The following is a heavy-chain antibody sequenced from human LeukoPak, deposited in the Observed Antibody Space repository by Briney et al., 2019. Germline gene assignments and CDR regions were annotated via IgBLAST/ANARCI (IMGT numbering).Heavy chain of an antibody. J-gene: IGHJ3*02. V-gene: IGHV4-59*01. D-gene: IGHD3-10*01. Sequence: SETLSLTCAVYGGSISSYYWSWIRQPPGKGLEWIGYIYYSGSTNYNPSLKSRVTISVDTSKNQFSLKLSSVTAADTAVYYCARGPLWFGDASYAFDIWGQGTMVTVSS. CDR2: IYYSGST. CDR1: GGSISSYY. CDR3: ARGPLWFGDASYAFDI.